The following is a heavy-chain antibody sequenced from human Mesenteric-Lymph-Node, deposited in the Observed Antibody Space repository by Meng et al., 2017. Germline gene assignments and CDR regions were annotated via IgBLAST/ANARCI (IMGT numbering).Heavy chain of an antibody. CDR1: CFINSMKL. J-gene: IGHJ4*02. D-gene: IGHD6-19*01. Sequence: QPSAPGLVKPYGTPSPTCPCSWCFINSMKLVDLVPQTPWKGLELIGEINHSGSTNYNPSLKSRVTISVDTSKNQFSLKLSSVTAADTAVYYCARKRGWYLQTYFDYWGQGTLVTVSS. CDR2: INHSGST. V-gene: IGHV4-4*02. CDR3: ARKRGWYLQTYFDY.